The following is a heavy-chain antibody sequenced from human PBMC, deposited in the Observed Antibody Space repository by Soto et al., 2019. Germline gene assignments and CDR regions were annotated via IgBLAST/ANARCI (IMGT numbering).Heavy chain of an antibody. CDR1: GFTFSSYA. Sequence: EVQLLESGGGLVQPGGSLRLSCAASGFTFSSYAMSWVRQAPGKGLEWVSAISGSGGSTYYADSVKGRFTISRDNSKNALYLQRNSLRDEDTAVYYCAKRPDIVVVVAATLDSWGQGTLVTVSS. CDR2: ISGSGGST. J-gene: IGHJ4*02. CDR3: AKRPDIVVVVAATLDS. V-gene: IGHV3-23*01. D-gene: IGHD2-15*01.